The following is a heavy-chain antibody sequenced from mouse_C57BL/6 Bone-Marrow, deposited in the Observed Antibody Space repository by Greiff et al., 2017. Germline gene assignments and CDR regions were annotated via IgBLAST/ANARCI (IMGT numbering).Heavy chain of an antibody. CDR2: IYPSDSET. V-gene: IGHV1-61*01. D-gene: IGHD5-1*01. CDR1: GYTFTSYW. CDR3: ARWSNSFDY. J-gene: IGHJ2*01. Sequence: QVQLQQPGAELVRPGSSVKLSCKASGYTFTSYWMDWVKQRPGQGLEWIGNIYPSDSETHYNQKFKDKATLTVDKSSSTAYMQLSSLTSEDSSVYYCARWSNSFDYWGQGTTLAVSS.